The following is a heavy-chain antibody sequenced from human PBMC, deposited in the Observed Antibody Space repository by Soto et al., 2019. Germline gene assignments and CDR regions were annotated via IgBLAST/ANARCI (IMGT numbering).Heavy chain of an antibody. CDR3: ARDAQFYYYDSSGYGDDAFDI. Sequence: GASVKVSCKASGGTFSSYAISWVRQAPGQGLEWMGGIIPIFGTANYAQKYQGRVTITADESTSTAYMELSSLRSEDTAVYYCARDAQFYYYDSSGYGDDAFDIWGQGTMVTVSS. V-gene: IGHV1-69*13. CDR2: IIPIFGTA. CDR1: GGTFSSYA. J-gene: IGHJ3*02. D-gene: IGHD3-22*01.